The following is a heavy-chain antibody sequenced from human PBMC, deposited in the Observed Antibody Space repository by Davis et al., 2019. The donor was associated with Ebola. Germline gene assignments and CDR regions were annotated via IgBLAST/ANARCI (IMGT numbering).Heavy chain of an antibody. Sequence: GESLKISCAASGFTFSSYSMNWVRQAPGKGLEWVSYISSSSSTIYYADSVKGRFTISRDNAKNSLYLQMNSLRDEDTAVYYCARDGATIFGVAPSYYYGMDVWGQGTTVTVSS. J-gene: IGHJ6*02. CDR1: GFTFSSYS. CDR2: ISSSSSTI. D-gene: IGHD3-3*01. V-gene: IGHV3-48*02. CDR3: ARDGATIFGVAPSYYYGMDV.